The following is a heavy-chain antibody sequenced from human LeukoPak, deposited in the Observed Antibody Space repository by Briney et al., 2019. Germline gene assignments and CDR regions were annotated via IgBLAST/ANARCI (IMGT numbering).Heavy chain of an antibody. CDR2: INPNSGGT. Sequence: ASVKVSCKASGYTFTGYYMHRVRQAPGQGLEWMGWINPNSGGTNYAQKFQGRVTMTRDTSISTAYMELSRLRSDDTAVYYCARGSYGDYLPGYWGQGTLVTVSS. D-gene: IGHD4-17*01. J-gene: IGHJ4*02. V-gene: IGHV1-2*02. CDR3: ARGSYGDYLPGY. CDR1: GYTFTGYY.